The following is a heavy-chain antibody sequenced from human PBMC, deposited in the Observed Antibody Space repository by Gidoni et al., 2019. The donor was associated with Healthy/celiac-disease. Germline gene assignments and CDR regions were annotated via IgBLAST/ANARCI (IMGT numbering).Heavy chain of an antibody. Sequence: EVQLVESGGGLVKPGGSLRLSCAASGFTFSSYSMNWVRQAPGKGLEWVSYISSSSSYIYYADSVKGRFTISRDNAKNSLYLQMNSLRAEDTAVYYCARLYCSGGSCYSTVDYWGQGTLVTVSS. D-gene: IGHD2-15*01. V-gene: IGHV3-21*01. CDR2: ISSSSSYI. CDR3: ARLYCSGGSCYSTVDY. CDR1: GFTFSSYS. J-gene: IGHJ4*02.